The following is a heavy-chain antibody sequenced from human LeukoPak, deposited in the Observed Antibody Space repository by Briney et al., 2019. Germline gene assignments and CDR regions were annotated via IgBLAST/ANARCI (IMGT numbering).Heavy chain of an antibody. J-gene: IGHJ4*02. V-gene: IGHV4-59*11. D-gene: IGHD3-16*02. Sequence: KPSETLSLTCTVSGGSISSHYWSWIRQPPGKGLEWIGYIYYSGSTNYNPSLKSRVTISVDTSKNQFSLKLSSVTAADTAVYYCARGSMITFGGVIVPFDYWGQGTLVTVSS. CDR1: GGSISSHY. CDR2: IYYSGST. CDR3: ARGSMITFGGVIVPFDY.